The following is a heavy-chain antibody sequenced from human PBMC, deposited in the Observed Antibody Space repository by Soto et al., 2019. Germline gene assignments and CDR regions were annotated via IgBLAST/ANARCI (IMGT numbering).Heavy chain of an antibody. V-gene: IGHV4-59*01. J-gene: IGHJ6*02. Sequence: SETLSLTCTVSDGSLSPNYWSWIRQPPGKGLEWIGYIYYSGSTNYNPSLKSRVTISVDTSKNQFSLKLSSVTAADTAVYYCARDKGYCSGGSCYSGTYYYYGMDVWGQGTTVTVSS. CDR3: ARDKGYCSGGSCYSGTYYYYGMDV. CDR2: IYYSGST. D-gene: IGHD2-15*01. CDR1: DGSLSPNY.